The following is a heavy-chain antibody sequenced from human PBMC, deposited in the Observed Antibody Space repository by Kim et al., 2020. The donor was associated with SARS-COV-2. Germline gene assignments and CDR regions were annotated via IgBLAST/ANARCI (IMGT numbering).Heavy chain of an antibody. CDR2: IKSKTDGGTT. CDR1: GFTFSNAW. D-gene: IGHD3-22*01. J-gene: IGHJ6*02. Sequence: GGSLRLSCAASGFTFSNAWMSWVRQAPGKGLEWVGRIKSKTDGGTTDYAAPVKGRFTISRDDSKNTLYLQMNSLKTEDTAVYYCEYYYDSSGHKFYYYYGMDVWGQGTTVTVSS. CDR3: EYYYDSSGHKFYYYYGMDV. V-gene: IGHV3-15*01.